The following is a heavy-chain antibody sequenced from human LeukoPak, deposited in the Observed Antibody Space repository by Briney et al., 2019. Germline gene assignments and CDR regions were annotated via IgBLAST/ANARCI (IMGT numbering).Heavy chain of an antibody. CDR1: GSFSGYY. CDR2: ISHSGIT. CDR3: ARGPRWLRTFDY. J-gene: IGHJ4*02. Sequence: SETLSLTCAGGSFSGYYWSWIRRPPGKGLEWIGEISHSGITNYNPSLKSRVTISVDTSKNQFSLKLRSVTAADMAVYYCARGPRWLRTFDYWGQGTLVTVSS. V-gene: IGHV4-34*01. D-gene: IGHD5-12*01.